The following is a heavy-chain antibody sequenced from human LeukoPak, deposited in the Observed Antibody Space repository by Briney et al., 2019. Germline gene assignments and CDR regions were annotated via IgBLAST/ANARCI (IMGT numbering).Heavy chain of an antibody. Sequence: ASVKVSCEASGYTFTSYGISWVRQAPGQGLEWMGWSSAYSGSTNYAQNLQGRVTMTTDTSTSTAYMELRSLRSDDTAVYYCARAALIATGTRYAQHWGQGTLVIVSS. D-gene: IGHD6-13*01. CDR3: ARAALIATGTRYAQH. V-gene: IGHV1-18*01. CDR1: GYTFTSYG. J-gene: IGHJ1*01. CDR2: SSAYSGST.